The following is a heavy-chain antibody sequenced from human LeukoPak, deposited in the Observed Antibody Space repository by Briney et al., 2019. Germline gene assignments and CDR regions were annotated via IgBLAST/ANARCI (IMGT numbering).Heavy chain of an antibody. CDR2: ISSNGGST. CDR3: ARGGVDYSGPYDY. V-gene: IGHV3-64*01. D-gene: IGHD5-12*01. CDR1: GFTFSSYA. Sequence: PGGSLRLSCAASGFTFSSYAMSWVRQAPGKGLEWVSAISSNGGSTYYANSVKGRFTISRDNSKNTLYLQMGSLRGEDMAVYYCARGGVDYSGPYDYWGQGTLVTVSS. J-gene: IGHJ4*02.